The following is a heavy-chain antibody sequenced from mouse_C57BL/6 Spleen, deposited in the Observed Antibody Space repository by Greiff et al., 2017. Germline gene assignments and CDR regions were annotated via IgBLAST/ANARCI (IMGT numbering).Heavy chain of an antibody. D-gene: IGHD1-1*01. CDR1: GFTFSSYG. CDR3: ANYYGSYAMDY. Sequence: EVKLMESGGDLVKPGGPLKLSCAASGFTFSSYGMSWVRQTPDKRLEWVATISSGGSYTYYPDSVKGRFTISRDNAKNTLYLQMSSLKSEDTAMYYCANYYGSYAMDYWGQGTSVTVSS. CDR2: ISSGGSYT. J-gene: IGHJ4*01. V-gene: IGHV5-6*01.